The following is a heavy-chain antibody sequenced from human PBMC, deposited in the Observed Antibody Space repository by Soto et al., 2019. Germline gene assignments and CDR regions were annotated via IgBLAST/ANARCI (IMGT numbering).Heavy chain of an antibody. CDR2: ISYDGSNK. J-gene: IGHJ6*02. D-gene: IGHD3-3*01. V-gene: IGHV3-30*18. CDR3: AKVSSNYDFWSGYYPQGGLFNQVYYYYGMDV. CDR1: GFTFSSYG. Sequence: PGGSLRLSCAASGFTFSSYGMHWVRQAPGKGLEWVAVISYDGSNKYYADSVKGRFTISRDNSKNTLYLQMNSLRAEDTAVYYCAKVSSNYDFWSGYYPQGGLFNQVYYYYGMDVWGQGTTVTVSS.